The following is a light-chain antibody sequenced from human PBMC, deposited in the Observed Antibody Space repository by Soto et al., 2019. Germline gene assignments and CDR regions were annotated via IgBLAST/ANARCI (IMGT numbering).Light chain of an antibody. V-gene: IGKV3-11*01. J-gene: IGKJ3*01. CDR1: QNVSTY. CDR3: QQRTNWLT. Sequence: EIVLTQSPATLSLSPGERVTLSCRASQNVSTYLAWYQQKPCQAPRLLIYDASARATGIPARFSGSGSGTDFTLTISSPAPEDSAVYYCQQRTNWLTFGPGTKVDIK. CDR2: DAS.